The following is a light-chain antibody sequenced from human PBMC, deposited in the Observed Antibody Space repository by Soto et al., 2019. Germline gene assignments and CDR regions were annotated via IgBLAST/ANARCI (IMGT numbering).Light chain of an antibody. CDR1: SSDVGGYNY. V-gene: IGLV2-11*01. Sequence: QSALTQPRSASGSPGQSVTISCTGTSSDVGGYNYVSWYQQHPGKAPKLMIYDVSKRPSGVPDRFSGSKSGNTASLTISGLQAEDEANYSCCSYAGSYTLYVFGTGTKVTVL. CDR3: CSYAGSYTLYV. J-gene: IGLJ1*01. CDR2: DVS.